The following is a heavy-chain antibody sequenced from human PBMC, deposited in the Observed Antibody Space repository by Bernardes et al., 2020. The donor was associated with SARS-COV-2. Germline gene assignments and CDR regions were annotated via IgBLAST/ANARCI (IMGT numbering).Heavy chain of an antibody. Sequence: GSLRLSCAASGFTFSSYSMNWVRQAPGKGLEWVSYISSSSSTIYYADSVKGRFTISRDNAKNSLYLQMNSLRDEDTAVYYCARDVLRFLEWSWYFDLWGRGTLVTVSS. V-gene: IGHV3-48*02. CDR1: GFTFSSYS. CDR3: ARDVLRFLEWSWYFDL. J-gene: IGHJ2*01. CDR2: ISSSSSTI. D-gene: IGHD3-3*01.